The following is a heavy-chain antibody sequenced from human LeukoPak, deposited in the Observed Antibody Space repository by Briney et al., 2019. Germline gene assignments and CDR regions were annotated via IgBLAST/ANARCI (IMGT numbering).Heavy chain of an antibody. Sequence: PGGSLRLSCAASGFTFSSYAMSWVRQAPGKGLEWVSAISGSGGSTYYADSVKGRFTISRDNSKNTLYLQMNSLRAEDTAVYYCAKGTISGVVPLQAYYFDYWGQGTLVTVFS. CDR1: GFTFSSYA. CDR3: AKGTISGVVPLQAYYFDY. V-gene: IGHV3-23*01. CDR2: ISGSGGST. D-gene: IGHD3-3*01. J-gene: IGHJ4*02.